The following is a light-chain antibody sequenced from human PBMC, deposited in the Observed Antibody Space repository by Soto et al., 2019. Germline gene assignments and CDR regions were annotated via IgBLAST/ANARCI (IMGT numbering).Light chain of an antibody. V-gene: IGLV1-44*01. J-gene: IGLJ3*02. CDR2: SNN. Sequence: QSALTQPPSASGTPGQRVTISCSGSSSNIGSNTVNWYQQLPGTAPKLLIYSNNQRPSGVPDRFSGSKSGTSASLAISGLQSEDEADYYCAAWDASLNVWVFGGGTQLTVL. CDR1: SSNIGSNT. CDR3: AAWDASLNVWV.